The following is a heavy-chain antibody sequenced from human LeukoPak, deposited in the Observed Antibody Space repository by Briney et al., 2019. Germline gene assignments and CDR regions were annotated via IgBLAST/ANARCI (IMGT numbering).Heavy chain of an antibody. V-gene: IGHV3-30*04. D-gene: IGHD3-10*01. J-gene: IGHJ4*02. CDR2: ISSDGSNK. CDR1: GFTFSSYA. CDR3: AKSITMVRGVIPKGGYFDY. Sequence: PGGSLRLSCAASGFTFSSYAMHWVRQAPGKGLEWVAVISSDGSNKYYADSMKGRFTISRDNSKNTLYLQMNSLRAEDTAVYYCAKSITMVRGVIPKGGYFDYWGQGTLVTVSS.